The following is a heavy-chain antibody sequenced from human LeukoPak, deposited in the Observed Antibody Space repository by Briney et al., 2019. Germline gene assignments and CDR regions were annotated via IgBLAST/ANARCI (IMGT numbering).Heavy chain of an antibody. J-gene: IGHJ4*02. CDR1: GSRFTSYW. CDR3: ARRPYYDILTGYLVRGYYFAY. D-gene: IGHD3-9*01. V-gene: IGHV5-51*01. Sequence: PGGSLQISCKGSGSRFTSYWIGWVRQLPGKGLEWMGIIYPGDSDTIYSPSFQGQVTISADKSISTAYLQWSSLKASDTAMYYCARRPYYDILTGYLVRGYYFAYWGQGTLVTVSS. CDR2: IYPGDSDT.